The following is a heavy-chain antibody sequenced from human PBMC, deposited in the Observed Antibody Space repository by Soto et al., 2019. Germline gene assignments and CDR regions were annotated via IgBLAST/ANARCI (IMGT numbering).Heavy chain of an antibody. D-gene: IGHD2-2*01. J-gene: IGHJ6*02. CDR2: ISYDGSNK. CDR3: SRAPAEYYYGMDV. V-gene: IGHV3-30-3*01. CDR1: GFTFSSYA. Sequence: QVQLVESGGGVVQPGRSLRLSCAASGFTFSSYAMHWVRQAPGKGLEWVAVISYDGSNKYYADSVKGRFTISRDNSKNTLYLQMTSLRAADTAVYYCSRAPAEYYYGMDVWGQGTTVTVSS.